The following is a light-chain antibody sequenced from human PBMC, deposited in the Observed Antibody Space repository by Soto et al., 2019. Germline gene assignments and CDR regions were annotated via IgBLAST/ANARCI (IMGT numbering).Light chain of an antibody. V-gene: IGLV2-23*01. J-gene: IGLJ1*01. CDR2: EGS. CDR1: SSDVGSYNL. CDR3: CSYAVSREV. Sequence: QSALTQPASVSGSPGQSITISCTGTSSDVGSYNLVSWYQQHPGKAPKLMIYEGSKRPSGVSNRFSGSKSDNTASLTISGLQAEDEADYYCCSYAVSREVFGTGTKLTVL.